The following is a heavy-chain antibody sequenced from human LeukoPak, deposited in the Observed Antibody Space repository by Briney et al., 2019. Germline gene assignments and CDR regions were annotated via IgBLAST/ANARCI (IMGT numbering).Heavy chain of an antibody. V-gene: IGHV3-21*01. J-gene: IGHJ4*02. CDR3: ARDYYGSGSVIDC. Sequence: PGGSLRLSCAASGFTFSSYSMNWVRQAPGKGLEWASSISSSSSYIYYADSVKGRFTISRDNAKNSLYLQMNSLRAEDTAVYYCARDYYGSGSVIDCWGQGTLVTVSS. D-gene: IGHD3-10*01. CDR1: GFTFSSYS. CDR2: ISSSSSYI.